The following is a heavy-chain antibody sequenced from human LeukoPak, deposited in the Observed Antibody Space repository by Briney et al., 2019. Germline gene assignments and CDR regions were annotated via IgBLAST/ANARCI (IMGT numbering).Heavy chain of an antibody. CDR2: ISSFSSTI. V-gene: IGHV3-48*03. J-gene: IGHJ6*04. CDR1: GFTFSSYE. CDR3: AELGITMIGGV. Sequence: GGSLRLSCEASGFTFSSYEMNWVRQAPGKGLEWVSYISSFSSTIYYADSVKGRFTFSRDNAKNSLYLQMNSLRAEDTAVYYCAELGITMIGGVWGKGTTVTISS. D-gene: IGHD3-10*02.